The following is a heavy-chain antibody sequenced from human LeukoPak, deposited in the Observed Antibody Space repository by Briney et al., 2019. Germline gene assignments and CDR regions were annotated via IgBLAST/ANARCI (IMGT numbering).Heavy chain of an antibody. CDR1: GDSISSSSYS. V-gene: IGHV3-21*01. D-gene: IGHD6-13*01. Sequence: PSETLSLTCTVSGDSISSSSYSWGWIRQPPGKGLEWVSSISSSSSYIYYADSVKGRFTISRDNAKNSLYLQMNSLRAEDTAVYYCARDRSTRYSSSWPRPFDAFDIWGQGTMVTVSS. J-gene: IGHJ3*02. CDR3: ARDRSTRYSSSWPRPFDAFDI. CDR2: ISSSSSYI.